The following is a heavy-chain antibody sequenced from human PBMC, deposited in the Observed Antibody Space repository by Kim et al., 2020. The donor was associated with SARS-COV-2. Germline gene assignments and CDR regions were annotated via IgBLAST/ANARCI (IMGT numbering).Heavy chain of an antibody. Sequence: SVKVSCKASGGTFSSYAISWVRQAPGQGLEWMGGIIPIFGTANYAQKFQGRVTITADESTSTAYMELSSLRSEDTAVYYCARWVAGSSWYSGEGLSPRKYGMDVWGQGTTVTVSS. D-gene: IGHD6-13*01. CDR2: IIPIFGTA. V-gene: IGHV1-69*13. J-gene: IGHJ6*02. CDR3: ARWVAGSSWYSGEGLSPRKYGMDV. CDR1: GGTFSSYA.